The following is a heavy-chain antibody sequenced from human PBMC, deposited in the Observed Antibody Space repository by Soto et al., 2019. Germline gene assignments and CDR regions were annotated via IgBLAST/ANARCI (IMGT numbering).Heavy chain of an antibody. D-gene: IGHD2-15*01. J-gene: IGHJ3*02. CDR3: AHLEEVAGAFDI. Sequence: QITLKESGPTLVKPTQTLTLTCTFSGFSLSTSGVGVAWIRQPPGKALEWVALIFWNDDKRYSPSLKSRLTITKDTSKNQVVFTMTNMDPVDTATYYCAHLEEVAGAFDIWGQGTMVSVSS. CDR2: IFWNDDK. CDR1: GFSLSTSGVG. V-gene: IGHV2-5*01.